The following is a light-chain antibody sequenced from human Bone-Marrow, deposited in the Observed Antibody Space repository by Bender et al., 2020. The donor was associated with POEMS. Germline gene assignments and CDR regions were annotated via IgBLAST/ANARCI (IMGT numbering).Light chain of an antibody. V-gene: IGLV3-1*01. Sequence: SYELTQPPSVSVSPGQTASITCSGDKLGDKYACWYQQKPGQSPVLVVYDDFDRPSGVPDRFSGSKSGTSVSLAITGLQAEDEADYYCQSFDTSLGGWVFGAGTKLTV. CDR2: DDF. CDR1: KLGDKY. J-gene: IGLJ3*02. CDR3: QSFDTSLGGWV.